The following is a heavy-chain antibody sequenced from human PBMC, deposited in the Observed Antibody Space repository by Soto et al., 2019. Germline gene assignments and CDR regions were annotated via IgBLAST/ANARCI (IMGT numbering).Heavy chain of an antibody. CDR1: GFTFSSYS. D-gene: IGHD3-10*01. V-gene: IGHV3-48*02. CDR3: ARASVDV. CDR2: ISSSSTI. Sequence: GGSLRLSCAASGFTFSSYSMNWVRQAPGKGLEWVSYISSSSTIYYADSVKGRFTISRDNAKNSLYLQMNSLRDEDTAVYYCARASVDVWGQGTTVTVSS. J-gene: IGHJ6*02.